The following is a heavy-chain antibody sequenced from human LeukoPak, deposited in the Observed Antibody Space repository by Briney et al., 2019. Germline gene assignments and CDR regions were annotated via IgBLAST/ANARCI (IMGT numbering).Heavy chain of an antibody. Sequence: XVRXAPXXXXXXXXXXDXEDGETIYAQKFQGRVTMTEDTSTDTAYMELSSLRSEDTAVYYCATQREWELTGREYYFDYWGQGTLVTVSS. CDR3: ATQREWELTGREYYFDY. V-gene: IGHV1-24*01. CDR2: XDXEDGET. J-gene: IGHJ4*02. D-gene: IGHD1-26*01.